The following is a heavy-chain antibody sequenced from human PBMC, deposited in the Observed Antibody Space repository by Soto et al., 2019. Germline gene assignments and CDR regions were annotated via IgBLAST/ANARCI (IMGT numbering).Heavy chain of an antibody. CDR2: ISWNGHFI. Sequence: GGSLRLSCAASGFTLDDHAMHWVRQGPGKGLEWVSGISWNGHFIGYADSVKGRFTISRDNAKNSLYLQMTSLRAEDTALYYCVKDIRGNDDIWGSDSNPYYYMDVWGKGTTVTVSS. J-gene: IGHJ6*03. D-gene: IGHD3-16*01. CDR1: GFTLDDHA. V-gene: IGHV3-9*01. CDR3: VKDIRGNDDIWGSDSNPYYYMDV.